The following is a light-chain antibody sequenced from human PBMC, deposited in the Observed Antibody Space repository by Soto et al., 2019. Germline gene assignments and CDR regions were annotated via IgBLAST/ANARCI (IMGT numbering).Light chain of an antibody. Sequence: DIQMTQSPSTLSASVGDRFTITCRASQSLNNDLAWYQQKPGKAPNLLIYDASSLESGVPSRFSGSGSGTEFTLTISSLQPDDFATYYCQQYNRYSITFGQGTRLEIK. CDR1: QSLNND. CDR2: DAS. J-gene: IGKJ5*01. V-gene: IGKV1-5*01. CDR3: QQYNRYSIT.